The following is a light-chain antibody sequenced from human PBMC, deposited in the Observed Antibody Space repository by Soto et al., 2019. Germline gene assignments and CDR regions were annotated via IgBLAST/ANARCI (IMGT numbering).Light chain of an antibody. Sequence: DIHLTQSPSSLSASVGDRVTISCRATQGIGTYLTWYQQKPGRAPNLLIYDASTLQTGAPSRFSGRASATDFTLTISSLQPEDVGTYFCQQTYRTPPWTFGQGTRVEI. CDR1: QGIGTY. V-gene: IGKV1-39*01. CDR3: QQTYRTPPWT. J-gene: IGKJ1*01. CDR2: DAS.